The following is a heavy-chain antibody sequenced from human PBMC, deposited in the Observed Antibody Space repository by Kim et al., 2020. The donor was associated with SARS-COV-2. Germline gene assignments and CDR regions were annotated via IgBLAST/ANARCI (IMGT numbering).Heavy chain of an antibody. CDR1: GFTFGDYA. CDR3: TREIRYFDWLFRSGYYCYGMQL. Sequence: GGSLRLSCTASGFTFGDYAMSWVRQAPGKGLEWVGFIRSKAYGGTTEYAASVKGRFTISRDDYKSIAYLQMNSPKTEDTAVYYCTREIRYFDWLFRSGYYCYGMQLWGQGTAVTVSS. J-gene: IGHJ6*02. D-gene: IGHD3-9*01. V-gene: IGHV3-49*04. CDR2: IRSKAYGGTT.